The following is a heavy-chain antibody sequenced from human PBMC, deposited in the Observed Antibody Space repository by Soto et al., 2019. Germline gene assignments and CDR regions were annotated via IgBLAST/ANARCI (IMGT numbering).Heavy chain of an antibody. CDR2: ISYDGNTQ. CDR3: AKETNAYEINF. D-gene: IGHD3-9*01. Sequence: LRLSCAASGFIFSGYAMHWVRQAPGKGLEWVAVISYDGNTQYYADSVKGRFTVSRDNSNNMLYVQMNNLRDEDTAMYYCAKETNAYEINFWGQGTLVTVSS. J-gene: IGHJ4*02. V-gene: IGHV3-30-3*01. CDR1: GFIFSGYA.